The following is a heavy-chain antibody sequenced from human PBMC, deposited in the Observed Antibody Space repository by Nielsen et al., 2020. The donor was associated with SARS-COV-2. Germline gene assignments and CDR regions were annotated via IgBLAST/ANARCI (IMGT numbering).Heavy chain of an antibody. D-gene: IGHD4-23*01. J-gene: IGHJ6*02. CDR3: AREDPPDYGGNSGNYYYGMDV. Sequence: ASVKVSCKASGYTFTSYGISWVRQAPGQGLEWMGWISAYNGNTNYAQKLQGRVTMTTDTSTSTAYMELRSLRSDDTAVYYCAREDPPDYGGNSGNYYYGMDVWGQGTTVTVSS. V-gene: IGHV1-18*01. CDR2: ISAYNGNT. CDR1: GYTFTSYG.